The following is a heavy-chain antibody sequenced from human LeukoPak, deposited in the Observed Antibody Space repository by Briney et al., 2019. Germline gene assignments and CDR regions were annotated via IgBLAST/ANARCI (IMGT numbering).Heavy chain of an antibody. V-gene: IGHV1-3*01. CDR3: ARDPAGSFDY. CDR1: GYTFTGYY. Sequence: ASVKVSCKASGYTFTGYYMHWVRQAPGQGLEWMGWINAGNGNTKYSQKFQGRVTIARDTSASTAYMELSSLRSEDTAVYYCARDPAGSFDYWGQGTLVTVSS. J-gene: IGHJ4*02. CDR2: INAGNGNT.